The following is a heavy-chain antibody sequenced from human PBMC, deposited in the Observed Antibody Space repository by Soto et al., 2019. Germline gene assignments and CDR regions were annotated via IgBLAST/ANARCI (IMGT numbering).Heavy chain of an antibody. CDR2: ISYSGST. CDR3: ARALPSYYYYGMDV. Sequence: QVQLQESGPGLVKPSQTLSLTCTVSGGSVSSGGYYWSWIRQHPGKGLEWIGYISYSGSTYYNPSLKSRPTISVDTSKKQFSLQLSSVTAADTAVYYCARALPSYYYYGMDVWGQGTTVTVSS. V-gene: IGHV4-31*03. CDR1: GGSVSSGGYY. J-gene: IGHJ6*02.